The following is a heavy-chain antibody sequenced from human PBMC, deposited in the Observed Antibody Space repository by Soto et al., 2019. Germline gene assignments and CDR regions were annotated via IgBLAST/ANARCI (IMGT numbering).Heavy chain of an antibody. Sequence: EVQLVESGGGLVKPGGSLRLSCAASGFTFSSYSMNWVRQAPGKGLEWVSSISSSSSYIYYADSVKGRFTISRDNAKNSLYLQMNSLRAEDTAVYYCAREYYDFWSGYYTPHYFDYWGQGTLVTVSS. CDR3: AREYYDFWSGYYTPHYFDY. D-gene: IGHD3-3*01. J-gene: IGHJ4*02. CDR1: GFTFSSYS. CDR2: ISSSSSYI. V-gene: IGHV3-21*01.